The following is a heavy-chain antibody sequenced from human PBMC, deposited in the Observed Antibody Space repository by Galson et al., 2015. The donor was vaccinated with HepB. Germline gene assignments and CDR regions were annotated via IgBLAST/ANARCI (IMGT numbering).Heavy chain of an antibody. Sequence: TLSLTCTVSGGSISSGSYYWSWIRQPAGKRLEWIGRIYTSGSTNYNPSFRSRVRMSLDMSKNQVSLKLRSVTAADTAVYDCARHDGATREGVAFDMWGQGTMVTVPS. J-gene: IGHJ3*02. CDR3: ARHDGATREGVAFDM. CDR2: IYTSGST. V-gene: IGHV4-61*02. D-gene: IGHD5-12*01. CDR1: GGSISSGSYY.